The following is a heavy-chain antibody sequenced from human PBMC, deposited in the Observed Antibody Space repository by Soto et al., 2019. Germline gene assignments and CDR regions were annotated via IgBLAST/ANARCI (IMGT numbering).Heavy chain of an antibody. J-gene: IGHJ6*02. V-gene: IGHV1-69*01. D-gene: IGHD2-2*01. CDR1: GGTFGSYA. CDR2: IIPIPGTA. CDR3: ARSQGSNNSLDLYYYYYYGMDV. Sequence: QVQLVQSGAEVKKPGSSVKVSCKASGGTFGSYAISWVRQAPGQGLEWMGGIIPIPGTANYAQKFQGRVTIAADESTRKAYMELSSLRSEDTAVYYCARSQGSNNSLDLYYYYYYGMDVWGQGTTVTVSS.